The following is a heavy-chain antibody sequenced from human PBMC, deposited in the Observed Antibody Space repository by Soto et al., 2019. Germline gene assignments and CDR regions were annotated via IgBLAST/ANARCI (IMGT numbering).Heavy chain of an antibody. CDR1: GGTFRSYA. J-gene: IGHJ5*02. V-gene: IGHV1-69*12. CDR3: AGNWQTNWFDP. Sequence: QVQLVQSGAEVKKPGSSVKVSCMASGGTFRSYAIRWVRQAPGQGLEWMGGIIPIFGTANYAQKFQGRITITADESTSTAYMELSSLRSEDTAVYYCAGNWQTNWFDPWGQGTLVTVSS. CDR2: IIPIFGTA.